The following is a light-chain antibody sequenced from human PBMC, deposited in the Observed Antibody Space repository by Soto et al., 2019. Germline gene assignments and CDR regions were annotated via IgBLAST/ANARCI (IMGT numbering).Light chain of an antibody. J-gene: IGKJ2*01. CDR3: QHYTDSPPSYT. Sequence: EIVLTQSPGTLSLSPGERATLSCRASQSVSSTSLAWYRQKPGQAPRLHMYDAFSRATDIPDRIIGSGSGTDFTVTISSLEPEDFAVYYCQHYTDSPPSYTFGQGTKLEIK. CDR2: DAF. V-gene: IGKV3-20*01. CDR1: QSVSSTS.